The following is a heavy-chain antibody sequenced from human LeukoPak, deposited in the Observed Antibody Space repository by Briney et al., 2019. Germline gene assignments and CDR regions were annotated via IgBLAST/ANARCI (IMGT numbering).Heavy chain of an antibody. CDR3: ARGYSSSWYYYYYYGMDV. V-gene: IGHV1-18*01. D-gene: IGHD6-13*01. Sequence: GASVKVSCKASGYTFTSYGISWVRQDPGQGLEWMGWISAYNGNTNYAQKLQGRVTMTTDTSTSTAYMELRSLRSDDTAVYYCARGYSSSWYYYYYYGMDVWGQGTTVTVSS. CDR2: ISAYNGNT. J-gene: IGHJ6*02. CDR1: GYTFTSYG.